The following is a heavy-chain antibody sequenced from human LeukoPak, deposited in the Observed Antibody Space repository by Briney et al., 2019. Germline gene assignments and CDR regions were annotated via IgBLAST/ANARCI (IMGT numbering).Heavy chain of an antibody. CDR1: GFTFSSYW. J-gene: IGHJ6*02. CDR3: ARDFRIYGMDV. Sequence: PGGSLRLSCAVSGFTFSSYWMSWVRQAPGKGLVWVSRINSDGSSTSYADSVKGRFTISRDNAKNTLYLQMNSLRAEDTAVYYCARDFRIYGMDVWGQGTTVTVSS. V-gene: IGHV3-74*01. CDR2: INSDGSST.